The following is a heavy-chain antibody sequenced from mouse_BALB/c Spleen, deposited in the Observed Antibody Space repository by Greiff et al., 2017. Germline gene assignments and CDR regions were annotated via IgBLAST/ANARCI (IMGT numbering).Heavy chain of an antibody. CDR2: ISYDGSN. CDR1: GYSITSGYY. CDR3: ARKNWTYAMDY. Sequence: VQLQQSGPGLVKPSQSLSLTCSVTGYSITSGYYWNWIRQFPGNKLEWMGYISYDGSNNYNPSLKNRISITRDTSKNQFFLKLNSVTTEDTATYYCARKNWTYAMDYWGQGTSVTVSS. J-gene: IGHJ4*01. V-gene: IGHV3-6*02.